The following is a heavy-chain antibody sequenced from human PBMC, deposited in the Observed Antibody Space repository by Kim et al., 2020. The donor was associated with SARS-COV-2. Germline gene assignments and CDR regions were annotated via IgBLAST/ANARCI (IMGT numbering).Heavy chain of an antibody. CDR2: VSTFIDYR. V-gene: IGHV1-18*01. Sequence: ASVKVSCKSSGYPFTNYGVAWVRQAPGQVLEWMGWVSTFIDYRKYARNLQDIVTMTTDTSTNTADMELGRLRSDDTPVDFWAMPLGLVTHFSRVFFQ. CDR1: GYPFTNYG. D-gene: IGHD2-21*02. J-gene: IGHJ1*01. CDR3: AMPLGLVTHFSRVFFQ.